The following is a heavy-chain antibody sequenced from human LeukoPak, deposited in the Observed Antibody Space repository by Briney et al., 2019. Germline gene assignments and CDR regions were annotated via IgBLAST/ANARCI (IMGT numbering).Heavy chain of an antibody. V-gene: IGHV1-46*01. Sequence: ASVKVSCKASGYTFTSYYMHWVRQPPGQGLEGMGIINPSGGSTSYAQKFQGRVTMTRDTSTSTVYMELSSLRSEGTAVYYCARDIPVRGARPIRGYNWFDPWGQGTLVTVSS. CDR2: INPSGGST. D-gene: IGHD3-10*01. CDR3: ARDIPVRGARPIRGYNWFDP. J-gene: IGHJ5*02. CDR1: GYTFTSYY.